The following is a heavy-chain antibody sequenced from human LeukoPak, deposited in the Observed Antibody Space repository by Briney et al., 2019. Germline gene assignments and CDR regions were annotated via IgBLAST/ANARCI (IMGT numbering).Heavy chain of an antibody. V-gene: IGHV1-69*01. CDR2: IIPIFGTA. D-gene: IGHD3-22*01. CDR1: GGTFSSYA. CDR3: ARDLSDYYDSSGYPPRWFDP. J-gene: IGHJ5*02. Sequence: ASVKVSCKASGGTFSSYAISWVRQAPGQGLEWMGGIIPIFGTANYAQKFQGRVTITADESTSTAYMELSSLRSEDTAVYYCARDLSDYYDSSGYPPRWFDPWGQGTLVPVSS.